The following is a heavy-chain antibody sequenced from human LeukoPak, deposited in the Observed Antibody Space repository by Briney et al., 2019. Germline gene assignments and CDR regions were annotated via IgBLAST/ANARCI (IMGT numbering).Heavy chain of an antibody. V-gene: IGHV3-11*01. CDR2: ISSSGSTI. CDR1: GFTFSDYY. D-gene: IGHD6-6*01. Sequence: GGSLRLSCAASGFTFSDYYMSWIRQAPGKGLEWVSYISSSGSTIYYADSVKGRFTISRDSAKDSLYLQMNSLRAEDTAVYYCARDSSSQPDSFFDYWGQGTLVTVFS. CDR3: ARDSSSQPDSFFDY. J-gene: IGHJ4*02.